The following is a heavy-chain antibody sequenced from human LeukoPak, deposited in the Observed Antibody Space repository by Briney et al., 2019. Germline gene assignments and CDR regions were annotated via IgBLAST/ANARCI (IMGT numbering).Heavy chain of an antibody. CDR1: GYSFTSYW. D-gene: IGHD3-10*01. CDR3: ARLYYGSGSHQPKYYYYGMDV. J-gene: IGHJ6*02. Sequence: GESLKISCKGSGYSFTSYWISWVRQMPGKGLEWMGRIDPSDSYTNYSPSFQGHVTISADKSISTAYLQWSSLKASDTAMYYCARLYYGSGSHQPKYYYYGMDVWGQGTTVTVSS. V-gene: IGHV5-10-1*01. CDR2: IDPSDSYT.